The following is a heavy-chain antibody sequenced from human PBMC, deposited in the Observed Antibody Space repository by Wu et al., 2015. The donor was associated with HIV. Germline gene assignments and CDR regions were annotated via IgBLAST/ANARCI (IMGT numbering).Heavy chain of an antibody. D-gene: IGHD6-19*01. J-gene: IGHJ6*03. V-gene: IGHV1-2*02. CDR3: ARGGQVYSSGWDYYYYMDV. Sequence: QVQLVQSGAEVKKPGASVKVSCKASGYTFTGYYMHWVRQAPGQGLEWMGWINPNSGGTNYAQKFQGRVTMTRDTSISTAYMELSRLRSDDTAVYYCARGGQVYSSGWDYYYYMDVWGKGTTVTVSS. CDR1: GYTFTGYY. CDR2: INPNSGGT.